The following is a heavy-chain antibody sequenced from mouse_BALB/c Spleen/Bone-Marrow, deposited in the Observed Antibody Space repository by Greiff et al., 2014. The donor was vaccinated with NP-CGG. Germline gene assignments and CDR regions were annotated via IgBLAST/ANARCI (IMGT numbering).Heavy chain of an antibody. V-gene: IGHV1-67*01. J-gene: IGHJ3*01. CDR2: ISTYSGNT. Sequence: QVHVKQSGPELVRPGVSVKISCKGSDYTFTDYAMHWVKQSHAKSLEWIGVISTYSGNTNYNQKFKGKATMTVDKSSSTAYMELARLTSEDSAIYYCARGSYYDPAWFAYWGQGTLVTVSA. D-gene: IGHD2-4*01. CDR3: ARGSYYDPAWFAY. CDR1: DYTFTDYA.